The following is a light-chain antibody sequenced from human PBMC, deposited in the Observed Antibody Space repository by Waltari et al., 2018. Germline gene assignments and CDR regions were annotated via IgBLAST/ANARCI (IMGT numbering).Light chain of an antibody. J-gene: IGLJ3*02. CDR2: QDA. V-gene: IGLV3-1*01. CDR3: QALGRSAWV. Sequence: SYELTPPPSVSVSPGQTASITCSGATLGHNYASWYQQKPGQSPRLGIYQDAKRPSGIPERFSGSKSGNAATLTISGTQAMDEADYYCQALGRSAWVFGGGTKLTVL. CDR1: TLGHNY.